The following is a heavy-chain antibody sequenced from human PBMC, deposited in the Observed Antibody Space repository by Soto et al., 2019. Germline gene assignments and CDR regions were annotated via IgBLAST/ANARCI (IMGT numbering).Heavy chain of an antibody. CDR2: ISSSSSTI. CDR3: ARVESSYGLPYFDY. D-gene: IGHD5-18*01. Sequence: EVQLVESGGGLVQPGGSLRLSCAASGFTFSSYSMNWVRQAPGKGLEWVSYISSSSSTIYYADSVKGRFTISRDNAKNSLYLQMNSLRDEDTAVYYWARVESSYGLPYFDYWGQGTLVTVSS. V-gene: IGHV3-48*02. J-gene: IGHJ4*02. CDR1: GFTFSSYS.